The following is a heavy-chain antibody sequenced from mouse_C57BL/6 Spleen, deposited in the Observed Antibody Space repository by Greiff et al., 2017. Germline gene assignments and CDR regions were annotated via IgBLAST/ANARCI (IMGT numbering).Heavy chain of an antibody. Sequence: QVHVKQPGAELVKPGASVKMSCKASGYTFTSYWITWVKQRPGQGLEWIGDIYPGSGSTNYNEKFKSKATLTVDTSSSTAYLQLSSLTSEDSAVYYCAGGEGAMDVWGTGTSVTVSS. CDR3: AGGEGAMDV. CDR1: GYTFTSYW. J-gene: IGHJ4*01. V-gene: IGHV1-55*01. CDR2: IYPGSGST. D-gene: IGHD1-1*02.